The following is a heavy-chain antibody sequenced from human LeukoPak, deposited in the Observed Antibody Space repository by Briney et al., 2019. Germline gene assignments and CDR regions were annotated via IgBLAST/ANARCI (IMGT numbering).Heavy chain of an antibody. D-gene: IGHD4-23*01. V-gene: IGHV4-34*01. CDR2: INHSGST. J-gene: IGHJ4*02. CDR3: ARGSRLRWYDY. Sequence: PSETLSLTCAVYGGSFSGYYWSWIRQPPGKGLEWIGEINHSGSTNYNPSLKSRVTISVDTSKHQFSLKLSSVTAADTAVYYCARGSRLRWYDYWGQGTLVTVSS. CDR1: GGSFSGYY.